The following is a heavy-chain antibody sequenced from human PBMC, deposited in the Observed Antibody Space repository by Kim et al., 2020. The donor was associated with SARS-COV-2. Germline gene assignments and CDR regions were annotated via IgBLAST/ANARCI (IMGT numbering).Heavy chain of an antibody. J-gene: IGHJ4*02. CDR3: AKAYCGGDCYSGVAYFDY. V-gene: IGHV4-34*01. CDR2: INHSGST. D-gene: IGHD2-21*02. CDR1: GGSFSGYY. Sequence: SETLSRTCAVYGGSFSGYYWSWIRQPPGKGLEWIGEINHSGSTNYNPSLKSRVTISVDTSKNQFSLKLSSVTAADTAVYYCAKAYCGGDCYSGVAYFDYWGQGTLVTVSS.